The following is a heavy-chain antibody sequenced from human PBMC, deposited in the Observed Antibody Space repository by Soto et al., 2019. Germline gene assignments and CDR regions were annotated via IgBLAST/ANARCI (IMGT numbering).Heavy chain of an antibody. CDR3: ASRDYDYGDADAFDI. D-gene: IGHD4-17*01. V-gene: IGHV1-46*01. CDR2: INPSGGST. Sequence: ASVKVSCKASGYTFTSYYMHWVRQAPGQGLEWMGIINPSGGSTSYAQKFQGRVTMTRDTSTSTVYMELSSLRSEDTAVYYCASRDYDYGDADAFDIWGQGTMVTVSS. J-gene: IGHJ3*02. CDR1: GYTFTSYY.